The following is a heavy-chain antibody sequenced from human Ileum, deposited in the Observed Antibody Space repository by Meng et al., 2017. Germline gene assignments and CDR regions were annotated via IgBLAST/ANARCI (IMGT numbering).Heavy chain of an antibody. V-gene: IGHV3-48*03. CDR3: ARKYSSSSGDAFDI. D-gene: IGHD6-6*01. CDR2: ISSSGSTK. CDR1: GFTFSSYE. J-gene: IGHJ3*02. Sequence: GGSLRPSCEASGFTFSSYEMNWVRQAPGKGLEWVSYISSSGSTKYYANSVKGRFTISRDNAKNSLYLKMNSLRAEDTAVYYCARKYSSSSGDAFDIWGQGTMVTVSS.